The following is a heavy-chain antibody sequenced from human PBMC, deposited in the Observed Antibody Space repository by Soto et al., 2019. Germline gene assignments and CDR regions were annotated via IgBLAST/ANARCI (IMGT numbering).Heavy chain of an antibody. V-gene: IGHV3-30*03. CDR3: VTSSQVLSTFFYYYYYLDV. Sequence: QVHLVESGGGVVQPGRSLRLSCAASGFTFSSYGFHWVRQVPGKGLEWVAIISFDGRNDFYSKSVKGRFTISRDNSKNPVYLQMNSLRADDTAVYYCVTSSQVLSTFFYYYYYLDVWGKGTTVTVSS. D-gene: IGHD2-2*01. J-gene: IGHJ6*03. CDR1: GFTFSSYG. CDR2: ISFDGRND.